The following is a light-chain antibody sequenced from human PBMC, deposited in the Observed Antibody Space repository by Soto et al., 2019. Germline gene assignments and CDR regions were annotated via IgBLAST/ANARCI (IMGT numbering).Light chain of an antibody. Sequence: DIQMTQSPSSLSASVGDRVIITCRACQSISSYLSWYQQKPGKAPKLLIYAASSLQSGVPSRFSGRGSGTDFTLTISSLRPEDFATYYCQQSYSTPSITFGQGTRLEIK. CDR2: AAS. V-gene: IGKV1-39*01. CDR1: QSISSY. J-gene: IGKJ5*01. CDR3: QQSYSTPSIT.